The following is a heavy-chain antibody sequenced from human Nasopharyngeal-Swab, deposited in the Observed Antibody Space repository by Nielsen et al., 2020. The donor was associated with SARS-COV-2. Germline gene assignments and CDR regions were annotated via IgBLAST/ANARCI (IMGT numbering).Heavy chain of an antibody. V-gene: IGHV4-31*02. CDR3: ARGARITIFGVVSQSDV. J-gene: IGHJ6*02. Sequence: WIRQPPGKGLEWIGYIYYSGSTYYNPSLKSRVTISVDTSKNQFSLKLSSVTAADTAVYYCARGARITIFGVVSQSDVWGQGTTVTVSS. CDR2: IYYSGST. D-gene: IGHD3-3*01.